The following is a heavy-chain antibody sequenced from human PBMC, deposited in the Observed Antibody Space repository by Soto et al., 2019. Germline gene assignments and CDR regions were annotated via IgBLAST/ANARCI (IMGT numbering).Heavy chain of an antibody. CDR2: ISAYNGNT. Sequence: ASVKVSCKASGYTFTSYGISWVRQAPGQGLEWMGWISAYNGNTNYAQKLQGRVTMTTDTSTSTAYMELRSLRSDDTAVYYCARDLGVVVTARTYYFDYRGQGTLVTVCS. V-gene: IGHV1-18*04. CDR1: GYTFTSYG. J-gene: IGHJ4*02. CDR3: ARDLGVVVTARTYYFDY. D-gene: IGHD2-21*02.